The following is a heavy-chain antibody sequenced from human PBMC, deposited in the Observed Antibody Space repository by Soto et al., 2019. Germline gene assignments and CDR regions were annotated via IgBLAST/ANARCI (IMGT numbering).Heavy chain of an antibody. CDR1: EFNFRSYW. CDR3: ARGIVVVPPATLWARRDYYYMDV. Sequence: GGSLRLSCAASEFNFRSYWMTWVRQAPGKGLEWVANIKQDGSEKSYVDSVKGRFTISRDNAKNSLYLQMDSLRAEDTAVYFCARGIVVVPPATLWARRDYYYMDVWGKGTTVTVSS. D-gene: IGHD2-2*01. CDR2: IKQDGSEK. J-gene: IGHJ6*03. V-gene: IGHV3-7*01.